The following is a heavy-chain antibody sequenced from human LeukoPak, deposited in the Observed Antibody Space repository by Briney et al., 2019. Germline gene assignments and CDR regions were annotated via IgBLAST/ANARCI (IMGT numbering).Heavy chain of an antibody. CDR1: GGFITRYY. CDR2: MSSSGST. Sequence: SETLSLTCTVSGGFITRYYWSWIRQPPGKGLEWIGYMSSSGSTNYNPSLKSRVSISVDTSKNQFSLKLSSVTAADTAVYYCARAGQGRWFDPWGQGTLVTGSS. J-gene: IGHJ5*02. V-gene: IGHV4-4*09. CDR3: ARAGQGRWFDP.